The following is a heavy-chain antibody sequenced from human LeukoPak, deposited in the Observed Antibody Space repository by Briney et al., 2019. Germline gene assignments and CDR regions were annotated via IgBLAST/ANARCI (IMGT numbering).Heavy chain of an antibody. Sequence: LRLSCAASGFTFSSYAMNWVRQAPGKGLEGIGEINHSGSTNYNPSLKSRVTISVDMSKNQFSLKLNFVTAADTAVYFCASAGWFGQVYGPLDYWGQGNLVTVSS. CDR2: INHSGST. D-gene: IGHD3-10*01. V-gene: IGHV4-34*01. CDR1: GFTFSSYA. CDR3: ASAGWFGQVYGPLDY. J-gene: IGHJ4*02.